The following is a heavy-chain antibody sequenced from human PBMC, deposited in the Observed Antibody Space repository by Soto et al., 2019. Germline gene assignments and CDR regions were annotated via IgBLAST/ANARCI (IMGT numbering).Heavy chain of an antibody. CDR2: IYYSGST. Sequence: SETLSLTCTVSGGSISSGDYYWSWIRQPPGKGLEWIGYIYYSGSTYYNPSLKSRVTISVDTSKNQFSLKLSSVTAAGTAVYYCARDLKYSGYVEAIGMDVWGQGTTVTVSS. CDR1: GGSISSGDYY. J-gene: IGHJ6*02. V-gene: IGHV4-30-4*01. D-gene: IGHD5-12*01. CDR3: ARDLKYSGYVEAIGMDV.